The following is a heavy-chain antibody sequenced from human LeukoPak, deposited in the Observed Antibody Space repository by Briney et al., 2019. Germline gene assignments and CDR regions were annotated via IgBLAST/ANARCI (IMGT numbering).Heavy chain of an antibody. CDR3: AKDKRTTIAAAAVY. J-gene: IGHJ4*02. Sequence: GGSLRLSCAASGFTFSSFAMSWVRQAPGEGLEWVSSITGAADTTHYADSVRGRFTISRDNSKNTVYLHMDSLRAEDTAIYYCAKDKRTTIAAAAVYWGQGTLVTVSS. CDR1: GFTFSSFA. V-gene: IGHV3-23*01. CDR2: ITGAADTT. D-gene: IGHD6-13*01.